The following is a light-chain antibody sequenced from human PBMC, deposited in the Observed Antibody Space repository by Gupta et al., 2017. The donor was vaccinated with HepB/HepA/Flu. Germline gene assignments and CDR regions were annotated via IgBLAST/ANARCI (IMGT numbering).Light chain of an antibody. J-gene: IGKJ4*01. V-gene: IGKV2-28*01. Sequence: DIVMTQSPLSLPVTPGEPASISCRSSQSLLHSNGYTYLDWYLQKPGQSPQLLIYLTSHRASGVPDRFSGSGSGTDFTLIINSVEAEDVGVYYCRQGLQTPLTFGGGTKVEIK. CDR3: RQGLQTPLT. CDR2: LTS. CDR1: QSLLHSNGYTY.